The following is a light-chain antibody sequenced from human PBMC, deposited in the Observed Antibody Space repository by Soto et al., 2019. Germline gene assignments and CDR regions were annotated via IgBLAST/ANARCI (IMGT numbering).Light chain of an antibody. CDR1: QSVSSN. J-gene: IGKJ5*01. Sequence: ETVMTQSPGTLSVSPGERATLSFRASQSVSSNLAWYQQKPGQAPRLLIYGASTRATGIPARFSGIGSGTEFTLTISSLRSEDFAVYYCQQYNNWPPITFGQGTRLEIK. CDR3: QQYNNWPPIT. CDR2: GAS. V-gene: IGKV3-15*01.